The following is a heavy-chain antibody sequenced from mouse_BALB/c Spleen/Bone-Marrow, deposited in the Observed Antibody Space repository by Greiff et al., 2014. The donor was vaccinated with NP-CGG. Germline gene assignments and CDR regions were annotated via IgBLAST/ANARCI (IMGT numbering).Heavy chain of an antibody. CDR1: GFNIKDTF. CDR3: TKPSFYYGSSYWYFDV. J-gene: IGHJ1*01. Sequence: EVQRVESGAELVKPGASVKLPCTASGFNIKDTFMHWVKQRPEQGLEWIGRIDPANGDTKYDPKFQGKATITADTSSNTAYLQLGSLTSEDTAVYYCTKPSFYYGSSYWYFDVWGAGTTVTVSS. CDR2: IDPANGDT. D-gene: IGHD1-1*01. V-gene: IGHV14-3*02.